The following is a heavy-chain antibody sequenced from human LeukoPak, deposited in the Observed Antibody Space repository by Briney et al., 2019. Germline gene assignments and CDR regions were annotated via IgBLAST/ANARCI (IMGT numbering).Heavy chain of an antibody. CDR3: ARARAPVTRISSFDI. CDR1: GFTFSSYE. CDR2: ISGSGDST. Sequence: PGGSLRLSCAASGFTFSSYEMNWVRQTPGKGLEWVSSISGSGDSTFYADSVKGRFSISRDNSKSTLYLQMNSLRADDTAVYYCARARAPVTRISSFDIWGQGTMVTVSS. D-gene: IGHD4-17*01. V-gene: IGHV3-23*01. J-gene: IGHJ3*02.